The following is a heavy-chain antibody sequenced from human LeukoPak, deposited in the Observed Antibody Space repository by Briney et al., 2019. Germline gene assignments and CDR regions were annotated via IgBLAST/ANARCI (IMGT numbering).Heavy chain of an antibody. CDR1: GFAFNTYN. J-gene: IGHJ4*02. Sequence: GGSLRLSCAASGFAFNTYNMSWVRQAPGKGLEWVSVIGDDGTTTFYADSVKGRFTISRDNSKNMVYLQMNGLRADDTAVYYCANRNYYGSGSYDDWGQGTLVTVSS. CDR3: ANRNYYGSGSYDD. D-gene: IGHD3-10*01. CDR2: IGDDGTTT. V-gene: IGHV3-23*01.